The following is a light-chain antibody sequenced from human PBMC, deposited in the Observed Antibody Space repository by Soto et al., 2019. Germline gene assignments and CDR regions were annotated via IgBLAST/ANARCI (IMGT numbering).Light chain of an antibody. V-gene: IGKV3-20*01. CDR1: QSVSSSY. J-gene: IGKJ5*01. CDR3: QQYGSTPIT. CDR2: DAS. Sequence: IVLTQSPGTLSLSPGERATLSCRASQSVSSSYLAWYQQRPGQAPRLLIYDASSRATGIPDRFSGSGSGTDFTLTISRLEPEDFAVYYCQQYGSTPITFGQGTQLEIK.